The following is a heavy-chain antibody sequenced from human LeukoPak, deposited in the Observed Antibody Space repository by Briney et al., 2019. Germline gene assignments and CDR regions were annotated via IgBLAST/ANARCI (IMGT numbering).Heavy chain of an antibody. Sequence: SETLSLTCTVSGGSISSYYWSWLRQPAGKGLEWLGRIYTSGSTNYNPSLKSRVTMSVDTSKNQFSLKLSSVTAADTAVYYCAREVYYYGSGSYFNYWGQGTLVTVSS. CDR2: IYTSGST. CDR1: GGSISSYY. V-gene: IGHV4-4*07. CDR3: AREVYYYGSGSYFNY. J-gene: IGHJ4*02. D-gene: IGHD3-10*01.